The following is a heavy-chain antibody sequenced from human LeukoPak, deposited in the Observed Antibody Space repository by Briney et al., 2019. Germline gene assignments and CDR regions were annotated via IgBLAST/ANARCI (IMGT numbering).Heavy chain of an antibody. CDR2: IYYSGST. CDR1: GGPISSYY. V-gene: IGHV4-59*12. D-gene: IGHD3-3*01. J-gene: IGHJ4*02. Sequence: PSETLSLTCTVSGGPISSYYWSWIRQPPGKGLEWIGYIYYSGSTYYNPSLKSRVTISVDRSKNQFSLKLSSVTAADTAVYYCASINGSGYYDWGQGTLVTVSS. CDR3: ASINGSGYYD.